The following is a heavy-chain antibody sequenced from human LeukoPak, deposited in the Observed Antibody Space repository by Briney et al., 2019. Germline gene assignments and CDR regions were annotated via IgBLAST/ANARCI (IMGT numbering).Heavy chain of an antibody. V-gene: IGHV4-59*01. D-gene: IGHD3-10*01. Sequence: SETLSLTCTVSGGSITGSYWSWLRQPPGKGLEYIGYIYYSGSTNYNPSLKSRVTISVDTSKNQFSLKLTSVTAADTAVYYWATAGPTSGRHNYFDSWGQGTLVTVSS. CDR3: ATAGPTSGRHNYFDS. CDR1: GGSITGSY. CDR2: IYYSGST. J-gene: IGHJ4*02.